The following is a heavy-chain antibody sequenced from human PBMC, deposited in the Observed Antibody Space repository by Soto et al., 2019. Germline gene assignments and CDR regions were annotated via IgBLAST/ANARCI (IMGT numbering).Heavy chain of an antibody. V-gene: IGHV4-59*01. CDR2: IYYSGST. CDR3: ARVVAAARMAIDC. CDR1: GGSISSYY. Sequence: PSETLSLTCTVSGGSISSYYWSWIRQPPGKGLEWIGYIYYSGSTNYNPSLKSRVTISVDTSKNQFSLKLSSVTAADTAVYYCARVVAAARMAIDCWGQGTLVTVSS. J-gene: IGHJ4*02. D-gene: IGHD6-13*01.